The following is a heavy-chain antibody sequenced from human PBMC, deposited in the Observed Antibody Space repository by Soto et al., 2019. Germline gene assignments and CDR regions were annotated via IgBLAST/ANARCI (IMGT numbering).Heavy chain of an antibody. V-gene: IGHV1-69*13. CDR3: GRVVEGATRHTDFDS. CDR2: IIPIFGTA. J-gene: IGHJ5*01. CDR1: GGTFSSYA. Sequence: ASVKVSCKASGGTFSSYAISWVRQAPGQGLEWMGGIIPIFGTANYAQKFQGRVTITADESTSTAYMELSSLRSEDTAVYFCGRVVEGATRHTDFDSWGQGTLVTVSS. D-gene: IGHD2-21*01.